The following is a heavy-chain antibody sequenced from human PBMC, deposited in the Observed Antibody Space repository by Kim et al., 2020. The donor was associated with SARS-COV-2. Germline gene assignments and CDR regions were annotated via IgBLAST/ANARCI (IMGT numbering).Heavy chain of an antibody. Sequence: GGSLRLSCAASGFTFSSYAMSWVRQAPGKGLEWVSAISGSGGSTYYADSVKGRFTISRDNSKNTLYLQMNSLRAEDTAVYYCASGLGWELRESAFDIWGQGTMVTVSS. J-gene: IGHJ3*02. CDR3: ASGLGWELRESAFDI. CDR1: GFTFSSYA. D-gene: IGHD1-26*01. V-gene: IGHV3-23*01. CDR2: ISGSGGST.